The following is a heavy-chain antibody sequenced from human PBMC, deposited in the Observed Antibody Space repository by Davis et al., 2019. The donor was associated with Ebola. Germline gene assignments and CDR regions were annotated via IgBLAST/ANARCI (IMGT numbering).Heavy chain of an antibody. Sequence: GGSLRLSCAASGFTFSSYWMSWVRQAPGKGLEWVANIKQDGSEKYYVDSVKGRFTISRDNAKNSLYLQMNSLRAEDTAVYYCANAPTTVTTLGMDVWGQGTTVTVSS. CDR1: GFTFSSYW. D-gene: IGHD4-11*01. V-gene: IGHV3-7*01. CDR3: ANAPTTVTTLGMDV. CDR2: IKQDGSEK. J-gene: IGHJ6*02.